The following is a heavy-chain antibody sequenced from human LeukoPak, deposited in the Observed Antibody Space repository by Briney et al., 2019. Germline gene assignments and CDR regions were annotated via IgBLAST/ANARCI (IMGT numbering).Heavy chain of an antibody. CDR3: ARDVDTAMVDYMDV. D-gene: IGHD5-18*01. J-gene: IGHJ6*03. Sequence: GGSLRLSCAASGFTFSSYSMNWVRQAPGKGLEWVSYISSSSSTIYYADSVKGRFTISRDNAKNSLYLQMNSLRAEDTAVYYCARDVDTAMVDYMDVWGKGTTVTVSS. V-gene: IGHV3-48*04. CDR1: GFTFSSYS. CDR2: ISSSSSTI.